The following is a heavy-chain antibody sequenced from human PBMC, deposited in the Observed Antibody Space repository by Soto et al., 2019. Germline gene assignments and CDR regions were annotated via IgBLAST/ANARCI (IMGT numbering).Heavy chain of an antibody. Sequence: XETXSLTXXVYXGXXXXXXXXXXXQXPXXGXEWIXXLNYMGSTHYNPPLKSRVTISVDTSKNQFSLKLSSVTAADTAVYYCARGVIVVVPAAMEXFDYWGQGTLVTVSS. CDR3: ARGVIVVVPAAMEXFDY. J-gene: IGHJ4*02. CDR2: LNYMGST. V-gene: IGHV4-34*01. D-gene: IGHD2-2*01. CDR1: XGXXXXXX.